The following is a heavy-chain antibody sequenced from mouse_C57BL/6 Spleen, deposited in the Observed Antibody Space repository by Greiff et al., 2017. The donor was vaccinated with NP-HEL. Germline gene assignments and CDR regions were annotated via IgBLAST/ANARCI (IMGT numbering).Heavy chain of an antibody. Sequence: EVQGVESGGGLVKPGGSLKLSCAASGFTFSSYTMSWVRQTPEKRLEWVATISGGGGNTYYPDSVKGRFTISRDNAKNTLYLQMSRLGSDDTSLCYCARHITRYYFDYWGQGTTLTVSS. V-gene: IGHV5-9*01. D-gene: IGHD1-1*01. CDR2: ISGGGGNT. CDR1: GFTFSSYT. J-gene: IGHJ2*01. CDR3: ARHITRYYFDY.